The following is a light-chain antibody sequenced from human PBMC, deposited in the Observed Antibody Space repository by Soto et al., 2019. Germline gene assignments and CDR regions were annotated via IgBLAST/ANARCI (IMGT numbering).Light chain of an antibody. CDR2: GAS. V-gene: IGKV3-20*01. J-gene: IGKJ1*01. CDR1: QSVSSNY. Sequence: EILMTQSPATLSVSPGERATLSCRASQSVSSNYLAWYQQKPGQAPRLLIYGASTRASGIPDRFSGSGSGTDFTLTISRLEPEDSAVYYCQQYGSSPTWTFGQGTKVDIK. CDR3: QQYGSSPTWT.